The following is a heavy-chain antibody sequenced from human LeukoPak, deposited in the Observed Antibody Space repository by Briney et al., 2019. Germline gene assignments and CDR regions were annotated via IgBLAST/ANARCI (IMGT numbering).Heavy chain of an antibody. CDR2: IKSDGSIT. Sequence: GGSLRLSCAASGFTFSSYWMHWVRQAPGKGLVWVSRIKSDGSITSYADSVKGRFTISRDNAKNTLYLQMNSLRAEDTAVYYCASPEAYCGGDCYSPDLLGYWGQGTLVTVSS. J-gene: IGHJ4*02. D-gene: IGHD2-21*02. CDR1: GFTFSSYW. CDR3: ASPEAYCGGDCYSPDLLGY. V-gene: IGHV3-74*01.